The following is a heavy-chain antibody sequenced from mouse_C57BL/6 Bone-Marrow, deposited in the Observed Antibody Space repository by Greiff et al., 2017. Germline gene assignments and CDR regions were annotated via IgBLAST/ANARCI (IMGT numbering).Heavy chain of an antibody. CDR3: ARHGNYFDY. CDR1: GFTFSSYG. V-gene: IGHV5-6*02. J-gene: IGHJ2*01. CDR2: ISSGGSYT. Sequence: DVKLVESGGDLVKPGGSLKLSCAASGFTFSSYGMSWVRQTPDKRLEWVATISSGGSYTYYPDSVKGRLTISRDNAKNTLYLQMSSLKSEDTAMYYCARHGNYFDYWGQGTTLTVSS.